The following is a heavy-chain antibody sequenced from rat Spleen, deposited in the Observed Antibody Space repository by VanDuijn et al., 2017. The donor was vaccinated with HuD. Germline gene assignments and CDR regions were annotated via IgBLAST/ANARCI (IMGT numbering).Heavy chain of an antibody. J-gene: IGHJ2*01. D-gene: IGHD1-5*01. V-gene: IGHV5-17*01. CDR3: ARVGTTHFDY. CDR2: ITYEGSST. Sequence: EVQLVQSGGGLVQPGGSLKLSCVASGFTFNDYYMAWVRQAPKKGLEWVASITYEGSSTYYRDSVKGRFTISRDNAKSTLYLQMDSLRSEDTATYYCARVGTTHFDYWGQGVMVTVSS. CDR1: GFTFNDYY.